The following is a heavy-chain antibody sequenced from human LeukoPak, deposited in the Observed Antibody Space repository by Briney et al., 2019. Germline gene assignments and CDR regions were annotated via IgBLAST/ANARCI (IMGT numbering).Heavy chain of an antibody. CDR2: ISWNSGSI. CDR3: AKGPGSYQRFYYFDY. CDR1: GFTFDDYA. D-gene: IGHD1-26*01. J-gene: IGHJ4*02. V-gene: IGHV3-9*01. Sequence: PGGYLRLSCAASGFTFDDYAMHWVRQAPGKGLEWLSGISWNSGSIGYADSVKGRFTISRDNAKNSLYLQMNSLRAEDTALYYCAKGPGSYQRFYYFDYWGQGTLVTVSS.